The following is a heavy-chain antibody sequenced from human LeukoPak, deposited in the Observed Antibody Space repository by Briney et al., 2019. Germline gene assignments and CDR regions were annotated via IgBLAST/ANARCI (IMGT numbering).Heavy chain of an antibody. J-gene: IGHJ4*02. V-gene: IGHV3-21*01. Sequence: KTGGSLRLSCVASGFTFSSYSMNWVRQAPGKGLEWVSSISSSSSYIYYADSVKGRFTISRDNAKNSLYLQMNSLRAEDTAVYYCARDYYDSSGYPNPFDYWGQGTLVTVSS. CDR3: ARDYYDSSGYPNPFDY. CDR2: ISSSSSYI. D-gene: IGHD3-22*01. CDR1: GFTFSSYS.